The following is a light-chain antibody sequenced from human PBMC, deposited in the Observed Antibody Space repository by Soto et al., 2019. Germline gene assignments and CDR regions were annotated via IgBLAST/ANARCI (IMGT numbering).Light chain of an antibody. V-gene: IGKV1-13*02. CDR2: DAS. CDR3: QQFNSYPIT. J-gene: IGKJ5*01. CDR1: PGISTS. Sequence: AIPLTQSPSSLSAFVGDRVTITCRASPGISTSLAWYQHKPGKAPKLLIYDASNLESGVPSRFSGSGSRTDFTLTISSLQPEDFATYYCQQFNSYPITFGQGTRLEI.